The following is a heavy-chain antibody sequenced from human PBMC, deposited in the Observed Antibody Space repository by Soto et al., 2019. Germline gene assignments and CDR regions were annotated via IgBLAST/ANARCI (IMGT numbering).Heavy chain of an antibody. CDR2: ISSNGGST. CDR1: GFTFSSYA. D-gene: IGHD6-13*01. Sequence: PGGSLRLSCSASGFTFSSYAMRWVRQAPGKGLEYVSAISSNGGSTYYADSVKGRFTISRDNSKNTLYLQMSSLRAEDTAVYYCVKETYSSRWNWFDPWGQGTLVTVSS. V-gene: IGHV3-64D*06. CDR3: VKETYSSRWNWFDP. J-gene: IGHJ5*02.